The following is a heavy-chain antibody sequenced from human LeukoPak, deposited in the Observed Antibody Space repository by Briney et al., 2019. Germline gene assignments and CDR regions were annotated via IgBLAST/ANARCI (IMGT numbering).Heavy chain of an antibody. CDR3: AREPRLELFYYYMDV. CDR1: GFTFSDYY. J-gene: IGHJ6*03. Sequence: GGSLRLSCAASGFTFSDYYMSWIRQAPGKGLEWVSYISSSGSTIYYADSVKGRFTISRDDAKNSLYLQMNSLRAEDTAVYYCAREPRLELFYYYMDVWGKGTTVTVSS. V-gene: IGHV3-11*04. CDR2: ISSSGSTI. D-gene: IGHD1-7*01.